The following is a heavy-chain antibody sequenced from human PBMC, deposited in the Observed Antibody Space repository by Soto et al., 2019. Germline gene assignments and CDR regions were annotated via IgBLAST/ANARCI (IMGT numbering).Heavy chain of an antibody. CDR3: ARERGKAAAVHFDY. CDR2: INSDGSST. Sequence: EVQLVESGGGLVQPGGSLRLSCAASGFTFSSYWMHWVRQAPGKGLVWVSRINSDGSSTSYADSVKGRFTISGDNAKNTLYLQMNSMRAEDTAVYYCARERGKAAAVHFDYWGQGTLVTVSS. V-gene: IGHV3-74*01. CDR1: GFTFSSYW. J-gene: IGHJ4*02. D-gene: IGHD6-13*01.